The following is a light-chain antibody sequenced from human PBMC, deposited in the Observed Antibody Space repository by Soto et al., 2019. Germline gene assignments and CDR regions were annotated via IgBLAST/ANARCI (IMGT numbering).Light chain of an antibody. Sequence: EILMTQSPATLSVSPGERATLSCRASQSVDGNLAWYQQKPGQAPRLLIYGASTRATGISARFSGSGSGTEFTLTISXLQSEDFGVYYCQQYNNWWTFGQGTKVDIK. CDR3: QQYNNWWT. CDR2: GAS. CDR1: QSVDGN. V-gene: IGKV3-15*01. J-gene: IGKJ1*01.